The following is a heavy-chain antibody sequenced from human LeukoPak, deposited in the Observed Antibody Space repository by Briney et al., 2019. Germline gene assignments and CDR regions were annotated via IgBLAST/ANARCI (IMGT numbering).Heavy chain of an antibody. Sequence: ASVKVSCKASGYSFTNYAMNWVRQAPGQGLEWMGWIHPSTGNPTYAQGFTGRFVFSLDASVSTTYLQISSLKAEDTAVYFCARAFQSLGGLSLPDYWGQGTLLTVSS. CDR1: GYSFTNYA. CDR3: ARAFQSLGGLSLPDY. D-gene: IGHD3-16*02. CDR2: IHPSTGNP. V-gene: IGHV7-4-1*02. J-gene: IGHJ4*02.